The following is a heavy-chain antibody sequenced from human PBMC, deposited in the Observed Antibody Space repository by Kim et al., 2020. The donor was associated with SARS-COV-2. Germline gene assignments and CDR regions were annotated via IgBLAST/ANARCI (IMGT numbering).Heavy chain of an antibody. Sequence: YAQKLQGRVTLARDTATSTVYMELSSLRSEDTAVYYCAKGDIVAKNFDYWGQGTLVTVSS. V-gene: IGHV1-46*01. J-gene: IGHJ4*02. D-gene: IGHD5-12*01. CDR3: AKGDIVAKNFDY.